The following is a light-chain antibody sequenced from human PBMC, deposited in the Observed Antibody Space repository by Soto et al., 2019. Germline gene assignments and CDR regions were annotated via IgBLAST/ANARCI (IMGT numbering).Light chain of an antibody. V-gene: IGLV2-11*01. CDR2: DVT. Sequence: HSALTQPRSVSGSPGQSVTISCTGTISDVAGYNYVSWYQHHPGKAPKLLISDVTKRPSWVPDRFSGSKSGSTASLTISELQAEDDADYYCSSYAGSNNLVFGGGTKLTVL. CDR3: SSYAGSNNLV. J-gene: IGLJ2*01. CDR1: ISDVAGYNY.